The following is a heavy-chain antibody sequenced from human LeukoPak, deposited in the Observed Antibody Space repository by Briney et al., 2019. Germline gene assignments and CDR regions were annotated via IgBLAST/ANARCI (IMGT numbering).Heavy chain of an antibody. CDR2: ISGSGGST. J-gene: IGHJ3*01. CDR1: GFTFSSYA. CDR3: VQEGPRGLAFDV. Sequence: SGGSLRLSCAASGFTFSSYAMSWVRQAPGKGLEWVSAISGSGGSTYYADSVKGRFTISRDNSKNTLYLQMNSLRAEDSALYYCVQEGPRGLAFDVWGQGTRVTVSS. V-gene: IGHV3-23*01.